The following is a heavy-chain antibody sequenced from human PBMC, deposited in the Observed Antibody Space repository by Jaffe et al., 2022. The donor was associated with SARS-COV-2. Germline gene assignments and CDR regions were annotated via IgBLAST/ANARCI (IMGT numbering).Heavy chain of an antibody. Sequence: EVQLVESGGGLVQPGRSLRLSCAASGFTFDDYAMHWVRQAPGKGLEWVSGISWNSGSIGYADSVKGRFTISRDNAKNSLYLQMNSLRAEDTALYYCAKTLGSYSSYDAFDIWGQGTMVTVSS. CDR1: GFTFDDYA. CDR3: AKTLGSYSSYDAFDI. J-gene: IGHJ3*02. V-gene: IGHV3-9*01. D-gene: IGHD1-26*01. CDR2: ISWNSGSI.